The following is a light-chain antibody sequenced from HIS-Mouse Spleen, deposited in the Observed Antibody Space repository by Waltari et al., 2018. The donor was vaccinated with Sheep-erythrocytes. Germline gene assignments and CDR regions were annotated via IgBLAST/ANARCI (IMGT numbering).Light chain of an antibody. V-gene: IGLV2-11*01. CDR1: SSDVGGYNY. Sequence: QSALTQPRSVSGSPGQSVTISCTGTSSDVGGYNYVSWYQQHPGKAPQLMIYDVSNRPSGVPDRFSGSKSGNTASLTISGLQAEDEADYYCCSYAGSYNHVFATGTKVTVL. J-gene: IGLJ1*01. CDR2: DVS. CDR3: CSYAGSYNHV.